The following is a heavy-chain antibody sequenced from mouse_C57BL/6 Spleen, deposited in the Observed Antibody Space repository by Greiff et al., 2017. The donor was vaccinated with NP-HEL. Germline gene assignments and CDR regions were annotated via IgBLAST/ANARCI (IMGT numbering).Heavy chain of an antibody. CDR2: ISYDGSN. CDR1: GYSITSGYY. J-gene: IGHJ4*01. CDR3: ARELHPLYYYGSSYGAMDY. D-gene: IGHD1-1*01. V-gene: IGHV3-6*01. Sequence: ESGPGLVKPSQSLSLTCSVTGYSITSGYYWNWIRQFPGNKLEWMGYISYDGSNNYNPSLKNRISITRDTSKNQFFLKLNSVTTEDTATYYCARELHPLYYYGSSYGAMDYWGQGTSVTVSS.